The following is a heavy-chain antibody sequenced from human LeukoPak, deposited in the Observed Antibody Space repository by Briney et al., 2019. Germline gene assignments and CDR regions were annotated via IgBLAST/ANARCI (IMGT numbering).Heavy chain of an antibody. V-gene: IGHV4-4*02. CDR3: ARAGADYDILTGYYSPPYNWFDP. J-gene: IGHJ5*02. CDR1: GGSISSSNW. D-gene: IGHD3-9*01. Sequence: SETLSLTCAVSGGSISSSNWWSWVRQPPGKGLEWIGEIYHSGSTYYNPSLKSRVTISVDGSKNQFSLKLSSVAAADTAVYYCARAGADYDILTGYYSPPYNWFDPWGQGTLVTVSS. CDR2: IYHSGST.